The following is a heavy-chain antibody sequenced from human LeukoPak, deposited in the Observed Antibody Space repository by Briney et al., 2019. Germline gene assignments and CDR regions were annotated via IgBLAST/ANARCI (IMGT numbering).Heavy chain of an antibody. V-gene: IGHV3-9*01. Sequence: PGGSLRLSCAASGFTFDDYGMHWVRQAPGKGLEWVSGISWNSGSIDYADSVKGRFTISRDNAKNSLYLQMNSLRAEDTAVYYCARYCSGGSCYRTEIDYWGQGTLVTVSS. CDR3: ARYCSGGSCYRTEIDY. J-gene: IGHJ4*02. D-gene: IGHD2-15*01. CDR2: ISWNSGSI. CDR1: GFTFDDYG.